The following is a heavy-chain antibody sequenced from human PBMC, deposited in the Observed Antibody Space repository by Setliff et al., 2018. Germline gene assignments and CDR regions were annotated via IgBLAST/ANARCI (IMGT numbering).Heavy chain of an antibody. CDR1: GESFSNNY. D-gene: IGHD3-10*01. Sequence: SETLSLTCSVYGESFSNNYWSWIRQTPGKGLEWIGESNHGGNTNYNPSLKSRVTMSVDTSKNQFSLKLTSVTAADTAVYYCARVDFTMIQGVIGHWGQGTLVTVSS. V-gene: IGHV4-34*01. CDR3: ARVDFTMIQGVIGH. J-gene: IGHJ1*01. CDR2: SNHGGNT.